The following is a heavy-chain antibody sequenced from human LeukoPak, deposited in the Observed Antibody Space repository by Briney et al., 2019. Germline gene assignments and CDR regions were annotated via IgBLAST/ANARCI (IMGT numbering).Heavy chain of an antibody. CDR2: IYYSGST. V-gene: IGHV4-39*01. CDR1: GSSITNTRYY. CDR3: ARRGGYCSGGSCYSWGY. D-gene: IGHD2-15*01. Sequence: PSETLSLTCTVSGSSITNTRYYWGWFRQPPGKGLEWIGSIYYSGSTYYNPSLKSRVTISVDTSQNQFSLKLSSVTAADTAVYYCARRGGYCSGGSCYSWGYWGQGTLVTVSS. J-gene: IGHJ4*02.